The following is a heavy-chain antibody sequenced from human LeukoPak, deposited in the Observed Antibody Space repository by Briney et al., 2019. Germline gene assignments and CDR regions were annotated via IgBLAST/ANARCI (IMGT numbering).Heavy chain of an antibody. V-gene: IGHV4-39*07. CDR2: IIYTTGAT. J-gene: IGHJ4*02. CDR1: GGSISSSSYY. Sequence: SETLSLTCTVSGGSISSSSYYWGWIRQPPGKGLEWIGRIIYTTGATNYNPSLNSRVTMSVDTSKNQISLRLSSVTAADTAVYYCMRDGPSWGLLWGLGTLVTVSS. D-gene: IGHD3-16*01. CDR3: MRDGPSWGLL.